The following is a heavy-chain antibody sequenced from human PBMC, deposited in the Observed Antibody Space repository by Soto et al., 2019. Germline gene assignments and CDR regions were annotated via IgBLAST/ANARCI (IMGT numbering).Heavy chain of an antibody. Sequence: GGSLRLSCAASGITFITYWMHWVRQVPWKGLVWVSLINTDGSTTSYADSVKGRFTISRDNAKNTLYLQMNSLRAEDTAVYYCATMVSAGPPWGQGTLVTVS. V-gene: IGHV3-74*01. J-gene: IGHJ5*02. CDR2: INTDGSTT. D-gene: IGHD2-2*01. CDR1: GITFITYW. CDR3: ATMVSAGPP.